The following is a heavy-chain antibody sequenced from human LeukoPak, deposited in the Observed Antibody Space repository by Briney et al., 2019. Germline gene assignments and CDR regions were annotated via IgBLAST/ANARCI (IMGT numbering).Heavy chain of an antibody. CDR1: SASVSSSPYF. Sequence: SETLSLTCTVSSASVSSSPYFWGWIRQPPGKGLEWIGEINHSGSTNYNPSLKSRVTISVDTSKNQFSLKLSSVTAADTAVYYCARLRAGYWGQGTLVTVSS. CDR2: INHSGST. J-gene: IGHJ4*02. V-gene: IGHV4-39*07. D-gene: IGHD3-10*01. CDR3: ARLRAGY.